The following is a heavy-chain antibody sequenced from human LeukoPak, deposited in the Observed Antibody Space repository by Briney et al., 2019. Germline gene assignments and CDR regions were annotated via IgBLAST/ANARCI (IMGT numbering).Heavy chain of an antibody. Sequence: PSETLSLTCTVSGGSISSSNYYWGWIRQPPGKGLEWIGSIYYSGSTYYNPSLKSRVTISVDTSKNQFSLKLSSVTAADTAVYYCARHGGAMVRGAIPYYFDYWGQGTLVTVSS. J-gene: IGHJ4*02. CDR2: IYYSGST. CDR1: GGSISSSNYY. V-gene: IGHV4-39*01. CDR3: ARHGGAMVRGAIPYYFDY. D-gene: IGHD3-10*01.